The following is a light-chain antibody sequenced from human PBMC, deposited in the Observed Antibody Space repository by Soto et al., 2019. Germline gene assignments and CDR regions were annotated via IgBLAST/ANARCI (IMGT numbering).Light chain of an antibody. CDR3: QQYGRSPPSI. J-gene: IGKJ5*01. Sequence: ETVLTQSPGTLSLSPGESATLSCRASQSVTSNYLAWYQQKPGQAPRLLIYDAVYRATGIPDRFSGSGSGTDFTLTIRRLEPEDFAVYSCQQYGRSPPSIFGQGTRLEIK. V-gene: IGKV3-20*01. CDR2: DAV. CDR1: QSVTSNY.